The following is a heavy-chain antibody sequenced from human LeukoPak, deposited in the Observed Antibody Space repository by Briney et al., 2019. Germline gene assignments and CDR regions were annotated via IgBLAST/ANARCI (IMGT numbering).Heavy chain of an antibody. D-gene: IGHD2-15*01. CDR3: ARGTVAAFDY. CDR2: IYYSGST. CDR1: GGTISSYY. Sequence: PSETLSLTCTVSGGTISSYYWSWIRQPPGKGLEWIGYIYYSGSTNYNPSLKSRVTISVDTSKNQFSLKLSSVTAADTAVYYCARGTVAAFDYWGQGTLVTVSS. J-gene: IGHJ4*02. V-gene: IGHV4-59*01.